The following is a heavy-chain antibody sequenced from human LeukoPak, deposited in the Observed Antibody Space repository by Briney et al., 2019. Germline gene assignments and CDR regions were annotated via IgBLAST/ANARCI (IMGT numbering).Heavy chain of an antibody. CDR1: GGTFSSYA. V-gene: IGHV1-69*13. CDR3: ARLIRGYYDSSDLYFDY. CDR2: IIPIFGTA. J-gene: IGHJ4*02. Sequence: SVKVSCKASGGTFSSYAISWVRQAPGQGLEWMGGIIPIFGTANYAQKFQGRVTITADESTSTAYMELSSLRSEDTAVYYCARLIRGYYDSSDLYFDYWGQETLVTVSS. D-gene: IGHD3-22*01.